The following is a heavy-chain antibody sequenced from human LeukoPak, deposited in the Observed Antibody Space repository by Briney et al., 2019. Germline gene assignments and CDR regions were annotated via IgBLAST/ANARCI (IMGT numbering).Heavy chain of an antibody. D-gene: IGHD3-10*01. J-gene: IGHJ4*02. V-gene: IGHV4-39*02. Sequence: SETLSLTCTVSGDSISSFDYYWDWIRQPPGKGLEWIGSLSYSGSTYYNSSLKSRLAISADMSKNHFSLKLSSVTAADTAVYYCTRLPGGPGSHDHWGPGTLVTVSS. CDR1: GDSISSFDYY. CDR3: TRLPGGPGSHDH. CDR2: LSYSGST.